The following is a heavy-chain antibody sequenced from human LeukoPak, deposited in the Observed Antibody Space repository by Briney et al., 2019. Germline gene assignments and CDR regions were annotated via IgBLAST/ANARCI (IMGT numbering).Heavy chain of an antibody. V-gene: IGHV4-59*01. D-gene: IGHD2-2*01. CDR3: ARSPIVVVPAAYFDY. Sequence: SETLSLTCTVSGGSISSYYWSWIRQPPAKGLEWIGYIYYSGSTNYNPSLKSRVTISVDTSKNQFSLKLSSVTAADTAVYYCARSPIVVVPAAYFDYWGQGTLVTVSS. J-gene: IGHJ4*02. CDR1: GGSISSYY. CDR2: IYYSGST.